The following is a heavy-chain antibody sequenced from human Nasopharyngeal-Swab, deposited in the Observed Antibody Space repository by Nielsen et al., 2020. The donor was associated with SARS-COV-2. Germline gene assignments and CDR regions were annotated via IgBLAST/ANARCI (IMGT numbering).Heavy chain of an antibody. CDR3: AIGAAVGTLFHGMDV. Sequence: KVSCKVSGYSFTSYWIAWVRPMPGKGLDWMGIIYPRDSDTRYSPSFQGQLTISPDKSIRTAYLQWSSLKASDTAKYYCAIGAAVGTLFHGMDVWGQGTMVTVSS. V-gene: IGHV5-51*01. J-gene: IGHJ6*02. CDR1: GYSFTSYW. CDR2: IYPRDSDT. D-gene: IGHD1-26*01.